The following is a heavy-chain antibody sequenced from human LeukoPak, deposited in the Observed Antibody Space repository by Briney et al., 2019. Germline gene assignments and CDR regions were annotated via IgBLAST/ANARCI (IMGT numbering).Heavy chain of an antibody. D-gene: IGHD3-10*01. V-gene: IGHV4-31*03. J-gene: IGHJ4*02. Sequence: SETLSLTCTVSGGSIRSGTHYWSWIRQPPGKGLEWIGYIYYSGSTYYNPSLKSRVTMSVDTSKNQFNLKLSSVTAADTAVYFCVRESGSYYGSGTYLLFDYWGQGTLVTVSS. CDR1: GGSIRSGTHY. CDR3: VRESGSYYGSGTYLLFDY. CDR2: IYYSGST.